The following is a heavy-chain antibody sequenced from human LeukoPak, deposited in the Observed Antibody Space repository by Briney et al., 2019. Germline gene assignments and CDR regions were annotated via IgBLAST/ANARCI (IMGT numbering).Heavy chain of an antibody. CDR3: VEDQRKIGWYEFVF. Sequence: GGLRLSCAASGFTFSTYAMSWVRQAPGKGLEWVSAISGSGTNTYYADSVKGRFTISRDNSKNTLYLQMHSLRAEDTAVYYCVEDQRKIGWYEFVFWGQGTLVTVSS. CDR2: ISGSGTNT. J-gene: IGHJ4*02. D-gene: IGHD6-19*01. V-gene: IGHV3-23*01. CDR1: GFTFSTYA.